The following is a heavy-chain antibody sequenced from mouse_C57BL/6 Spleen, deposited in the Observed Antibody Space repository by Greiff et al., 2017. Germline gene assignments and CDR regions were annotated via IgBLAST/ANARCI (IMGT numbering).Heavy chain of an antibody. D-gene: IGHD1-1*01. Sequence: LVESGAELVRPGASVTLSCKASGYTFTDYEMHWVKQTPVHGLEWIGTIDPETGGTAYNQKFKGKAILTADKSSSTAYMGLRSLTSEDSAVYYCTRALTTVAHFDYWGQGTTLTVSS. V-gene: IGHV1-15*01. CDR3: TRALTTVAHFDY. CDR2: IDPETGGT. J-gene: IGHJ2*01. CDR1: GYTFTDYE.